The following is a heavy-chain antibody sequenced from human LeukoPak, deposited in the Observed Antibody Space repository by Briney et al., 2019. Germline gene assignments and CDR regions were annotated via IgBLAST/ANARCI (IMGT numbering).Heavy chain of an antibody. CDR2: IKRKTDAGTT. D-gene: IGHD2-15*01. J-gene: IGHJ4*02. Sequence: GGSLRLSCAASGCSFNDAWMSWVRQAPGKGLEWVGRIKRKTDAGTTDYAAPVKVRFSISRDDSKTRLYLQMNNLQTEDTAVYYCTTDTRRVVVPKWGQGTLVTVSS. CDR3: TTDTRRVVVPK. V-gene: IGHV3-15*01. CDR1: GCSFNDAW.